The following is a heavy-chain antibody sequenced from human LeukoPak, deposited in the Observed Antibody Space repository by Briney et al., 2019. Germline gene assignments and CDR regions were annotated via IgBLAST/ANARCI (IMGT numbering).Heavy chain of an antibody. V-gene: IGHV1-2*06. CDR2: INPNSGGT. CDR3: ARDRLAAAGSGG. CDR1: GYTFTGYY. J-gene: IGHJ4*02. D-gene: IGHD6-13*01. Sequence: GASAKVSCTASGYTFTGYYIHWVRQAPGQGLEWMGRINPNSGGTNYAQKFQGTVTMTRDTSINTAYMEQSRLTSDDTAVYYCARDRLAAAGSGGWGQGTLVTVSS.